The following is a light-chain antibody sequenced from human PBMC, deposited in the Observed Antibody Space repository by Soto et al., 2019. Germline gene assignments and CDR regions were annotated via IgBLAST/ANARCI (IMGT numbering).Light chain of an antibody. CDR1: TNDIGAYEY. V-gene: IGLV2-14*01. J-gene: IGLJ1*01. CDR2: GVR. Sequence: QSALTQPTSVSVSPGQSIAIPCTGNTNDIGAYEYVSWYQQHPGKAPRLLIHGVRNRPPGISSRFSGSKSGFTASLTISGLQAEDEADYYCSSFTTNRLYVFGPGTKVTVL. CDR3: SSFTTNRLYV.